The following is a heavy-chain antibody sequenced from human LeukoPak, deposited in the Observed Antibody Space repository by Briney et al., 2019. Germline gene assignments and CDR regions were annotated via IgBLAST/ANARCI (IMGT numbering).Heavy chain of an antibody. CDR1: GGSISSSNW. V-gene: IGHV4-4*02. D-gene: IGHD5-24*01. J-gene: IGHJ3*01. CDR3: ASRSASALEGFDV. CDR2: IYHSGST. Sequence: SGTLSLTCAVSGGSISSSNWWSWVRQPPGKGLEWIGEIYHSGSTNYNPSLMSRLTISLDTSRNQFSLKLTSVTAADTAVYYCASRSASALEGFDVWGQGTMVTVSS.